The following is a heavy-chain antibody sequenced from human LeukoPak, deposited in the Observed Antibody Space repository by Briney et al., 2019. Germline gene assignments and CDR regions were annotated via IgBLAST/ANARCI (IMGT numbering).Heavy chain of an antibody. V-gene: IGHV3-23*01. CDR3: AKDRIAAVGTPYYYYGMDV. Sequence: GGSLRLSCAASGFTFSSYAMSWVRQAPGKGLEWVSAIRGSGGSTYYADSVKGRFTISRDNSKNTLYLQVNSLRAEDTAVYYCAKDRIAAVGTPYYYYGMDVWGQGTTVTVSS. CDR1: GFTFSSYA. CDR2: IRGSGGST. J-gene: IGHJ6*02. D-gene: IGHD6-13*01.